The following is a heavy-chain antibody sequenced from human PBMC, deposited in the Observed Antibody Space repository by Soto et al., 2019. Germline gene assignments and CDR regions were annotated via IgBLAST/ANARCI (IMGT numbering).Heavy chain of an antibody. CDR1: GASISTSNW. V-gene: IGHV4-4*02. CDR2: IDHTGST. Sequence: QVQLQESGPGLVNPSGTLSLTCVISGASISTSNWWSWVRQSPGKGLDWIGEIDHTGSTSYSPSLKIRVSMSIDKSKNQFSLRLTAVTAADTAIYYCARGPRSGSYSVDGCDVWGQGTMVTVSS. J-gene: IGHJ3*01. D-gene: IGHD1-26*01. CDR3: ARGPRSGSYSVDGCDV.